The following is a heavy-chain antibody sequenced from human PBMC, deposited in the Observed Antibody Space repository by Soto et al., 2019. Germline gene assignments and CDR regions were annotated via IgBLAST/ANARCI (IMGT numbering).Heavy chain of an antibody. CDR1: GFGFSDHA. CDR3: AKPNLYCSSTSCYDY. J-gene: IGHJ4*02. D-gene: IGHD2-2*01. CDR2: VSGSGNST. V-gene: IGHV3-23*01. Sequence: PGGSLRLSCAASGFGFSDHAMTWVRQAPGKGLEWVSVVSGSGNSTYYADSVKGRFTISRDNSNNTLYLQMNSLRAEDTAIYYCAKPNLYCSSTSCYDYWGQGTLVTVSS.